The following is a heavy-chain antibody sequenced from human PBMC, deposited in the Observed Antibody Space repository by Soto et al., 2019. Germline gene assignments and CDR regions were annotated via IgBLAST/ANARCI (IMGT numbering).Heavy chain of an antibody. D-gene: IGHD2-2*01. J-gene: IGHJ5*02. CDR2: IYHSGST. Sequence: SETLSLTCAVSGGSISSGGYSWSWIRQPPGKGLEWIGYIYHSGSTYYNPSLKSRVTISVDRSKNQFSLKLSSVTAADTAVYYCARGAPAAINWFDPWGQGTLVTVSS. CDR3: ARGAPAAINWFDP. CDR1: GGSISSGGYS. V-gene: IGHV4-30-2*01.